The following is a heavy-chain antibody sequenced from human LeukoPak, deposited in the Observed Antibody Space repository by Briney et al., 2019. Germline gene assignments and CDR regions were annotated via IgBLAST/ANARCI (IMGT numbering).Heavy chain of an antibody. V-gene: IGHV3-23*01. CDR2: ITGSGDGT. CDR1: GFIVSTNFP. D-gene: IGHD4/OR15-4a*01. CDR3: ALNLGANLQPPFDA. J-gene: IGHJ4*02. Sequence: GGSLRLSCAASGFIVSTNFPISWVRQAPGKGLEWVSAITGSGDGTYYADSVKGRFTISRDNSRNTLFLEMSSLRAEDTAIYYCALNLGANLQPPFDAWGQGTLVTVSS.